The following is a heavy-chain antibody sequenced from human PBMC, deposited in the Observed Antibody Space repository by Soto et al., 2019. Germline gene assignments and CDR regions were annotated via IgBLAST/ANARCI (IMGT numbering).Heavy chain of an antibody. J-gene: IGHJ5*02. V-gene: IGHV4-34*01. D-gene: IGHD3-10*01. CDR1: GGSFSGYY. Sequence: SETLSLTCAVYGGSFSGYYWSWIRQPPGKGLEWIGEINHSGITIYNPSLKSRVSISLDTSKNQFSLKLSSVTAADTAVYYCARFRRYYYGSGSLDPWGQGTLVTVSS. CDR2: INHSGIT. CDR3: ARFRRYYYGSGSLDP.